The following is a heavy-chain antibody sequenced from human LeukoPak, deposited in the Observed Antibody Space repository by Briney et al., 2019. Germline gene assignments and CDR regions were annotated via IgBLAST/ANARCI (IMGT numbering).Heavy chain of an antibody. J-gene: IGHJ5*02. CDR3: ARYWGCLTGEFDL. V-gene: IGHV4-59*01. CDR2: IYYSGST. Sequence: PSETLSLTCTVSGGSISSYYWSWIRQPPGKGLEWIGYIYYSGSTNYNPSLKSRVTISVDTSKNQFSLKLSSVTAADTAVYYCARYWGCLTGEFDLWGQGTLVTVSS. D-gene: IGHD2-8*02. CDR1: GGSISSYY.